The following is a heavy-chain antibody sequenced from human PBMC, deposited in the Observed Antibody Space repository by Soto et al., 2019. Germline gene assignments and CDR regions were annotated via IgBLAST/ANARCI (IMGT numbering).Heavy chain of an antibody. CDR2: INAANGDT. J-gene: IGHJ5*02. CDR3: VRRHVSATGIDWFDP. Sequence: ASVKVSCKCSGYTFTSCGIHWVRQAPGQRLECMGWINAANGDTKYSPKFQGRVTITRDTSASTAYMELSSLRSEDTAVYYCVRRHVSATGIDWFDPWGQGTLVTVSS. CDR1: GYTFTSCG. V-gene: IGHV1-3*01. D-gene: IGHD6-13*01.